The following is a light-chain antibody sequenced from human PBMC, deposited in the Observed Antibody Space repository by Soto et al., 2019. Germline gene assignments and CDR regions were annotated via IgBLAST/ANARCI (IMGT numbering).Light chain of an antibody. CDR2: GAS. CDR1: QSVNSGY. J-gene: IGKJ5*01. V-gene: IGKV3-20*01. Sequence: EIVLTQSPGTLSLSPGERATLSCRGSQSVNSGYLAWYQQKPGQAPRLLIYGASSRATGIPDRFTGRGSGTDFTLTISRLEPEDSAVYYCQQYGSTLSITLGQGTRLEIK. CDR3: QQYGSTLSIT.